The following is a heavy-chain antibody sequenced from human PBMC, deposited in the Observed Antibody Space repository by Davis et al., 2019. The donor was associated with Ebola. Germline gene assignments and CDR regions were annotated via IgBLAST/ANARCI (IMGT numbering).Heavy chain of an antibody. CDR1: EFTFGDYA. CDR3: TRLTSGWTGGMDV. J-gene: IGHJ6*02. D-gene: IGHD6-19*01. Sequence: GGSLRLSCTASEFTFGDYAMSWVRQAPGKGLEWVGFIRSKAYGGTTEYAASVKGRFTISRDDSKSIAYLQMNSLKTEDTAVYYCTRLTSGWTGGMDVWGQGTTVTVSS. CDR2: IRSKAYGGTT. V-gene: IGHV3-49*04.